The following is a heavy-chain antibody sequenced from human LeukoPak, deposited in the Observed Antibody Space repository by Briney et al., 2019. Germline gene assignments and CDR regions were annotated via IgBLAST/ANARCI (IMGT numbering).Heavy chain of an antibody. J-gene: IGHJ4*02. Sequence: GGSLRLSCAASGFTVRSNYMSWVRQAPGKGLEWVSTMSGSGDNTYYADSVQGRFIISRDNFKNTLSLQMNSLRAEDTAVYYCAKGVGANGLFDYWGQGTLVTVSS. V-gene: IGHV3-23*01. CDR1: GFTVRSNY. CDR2: MSGSGDNT. CDR3: AKGVGANGLFDY. D-gene: IGHD1-26*01.